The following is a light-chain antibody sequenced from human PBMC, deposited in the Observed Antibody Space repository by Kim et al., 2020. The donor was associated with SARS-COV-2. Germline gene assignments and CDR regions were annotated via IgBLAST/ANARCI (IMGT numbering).Light chain of an antibody. CDR1: SSDVGGYTY. CDR3: SSYTSSSTRV. CDR2: NVG. V-gene: IGLV2-14*03. Sequence: ITLSYPEPSSDVGGYTYVSEHQPHPGQAPNRMLYNVGNRPSGVSNRFSGSESGSTASLTISGLKAEDEADYSCSSYTSSSTRVFGTGTKVTVL. J-gene: IGLJ1*01.